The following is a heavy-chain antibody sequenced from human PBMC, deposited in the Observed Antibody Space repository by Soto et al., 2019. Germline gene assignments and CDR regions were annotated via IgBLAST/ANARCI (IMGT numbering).Heavy chain of an antibody. J-gene: IGHJ4*02. D-gene: IGHD1-1*01. CDR1: GYTFTSYG. Sequence: QVQLVQSGAEVKKPGASVKVSCKASGYTFTSYGISWARQAPGQGLEWMGWISSYNGNTKYAQKLQGRVSMTTDTSTSTADMELSSLRSDDTAVYYCARDLNPGTGDYWGQGTLVTVSS. CDR3: ARDLNPGTGDY. CDR2: ISSYNGNT. V-gene: IGHV1-18*01.